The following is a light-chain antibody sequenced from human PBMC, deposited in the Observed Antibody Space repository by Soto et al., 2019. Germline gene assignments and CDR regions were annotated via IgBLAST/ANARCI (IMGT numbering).Light chain of an antibody. J-gene: IGKJ2*01. Sequence: DIQMTQSPSTLSASVGDSVTITCRASQSISSWLDWYQQKPGKAPKLLIYDASSLESGVPSRFSGSGSGTEFTLTISSLQPDDFATYYCQQYNSYSQYTFGQGTKLEIK. CDR2: DAS. CDR1: QSISSW. CDR3: QQYNSYSQYT. V-gene: IGKV1-5*01.